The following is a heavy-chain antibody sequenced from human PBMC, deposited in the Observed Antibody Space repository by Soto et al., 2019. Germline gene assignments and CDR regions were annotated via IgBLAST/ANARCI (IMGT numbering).Heavy chain of an antibody. D-gene: IGHD6-19*01. V-gene: IGHV3-21*01. Sequence: GGSLRLSCAASGYSFSSYSMNWVRQAPGKGLDWVSSISSSSSYIYYADSVKGRFTISRDNAKNSLYLQMNSLRAEDTAVYYCARAPLPEVWLVRSQRHFDYWGQGTLVTVSS. CDR1: GYSFSSYS. CDR2: ISSSSSYI. CDR3: ARAPLPEVWLVRSQRHFDY. J-gene: IGHJ4*02.